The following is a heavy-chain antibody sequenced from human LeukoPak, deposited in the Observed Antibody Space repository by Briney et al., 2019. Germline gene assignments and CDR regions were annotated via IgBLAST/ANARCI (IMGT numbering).Heavy chain of an antibody. V-gene: IGHV3-7*01. CDR1: GFTFSTYW. CDR2: IRQDGSDE. CDR3: AKDLSENPVYYDILTGTDY. Sequence: GGSLRLSCAASGFTFSTYWMSWLRQAPGKGLEWVAYIRQDGSDEYYVNSVKGRFTISRDNARNSLYLQMGSLRVKDTAVYYCAKDLSENPVYYDILTGTDYWGQGTLVTVSS. D-gene: IGHD3-9*01. J-gene: IGHJ4*02.